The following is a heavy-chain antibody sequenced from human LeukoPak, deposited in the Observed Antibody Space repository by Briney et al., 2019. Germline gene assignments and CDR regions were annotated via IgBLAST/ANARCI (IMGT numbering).Heavy chain of an antibody. CDR1: GGSISSFY. J-gene: IGHJ6*02. Sequence: SETLSLTCTVSGGSISSFYWNWIRQPPGKGLEWIGYIYYSGSTNYNPSLKSRVTISVDTSKNQFSLRLSSVTAADTAVYYCARSFGPYYYYGMDVWAKGPRSPSP. CDR3: ARSFGPYYYYGMDV. V-gene: IGHV4-59*01. D-gene: IGHD3/OR15-3a*01. CDR2: IYYSGST.